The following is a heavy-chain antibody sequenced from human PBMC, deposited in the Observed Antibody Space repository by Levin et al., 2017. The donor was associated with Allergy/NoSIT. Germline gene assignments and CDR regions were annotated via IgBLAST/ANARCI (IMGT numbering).Heavy chain of an antibody. J-gene: IGHJ4*02. CDR2: ISSSSSTI. D-gene: IGHD2-2*01. CDR3: ARSPYCSRTSCAFDY. V-gene: IGHV3-48*02. CDR1: GFTFSTLG. Sequence: GESLKISCAASGFTFSTLGMSWVRQAPGKGLEWVSYISSSSSTIYYADSVKGRFTISRDNAKDSLYLQMNSLRDEDTAMYYCARSPYCSRTSCAFDYWGQGTLVTVSS.